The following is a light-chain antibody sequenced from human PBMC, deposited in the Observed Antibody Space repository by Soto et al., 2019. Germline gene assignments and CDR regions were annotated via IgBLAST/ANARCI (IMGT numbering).Light chain of an antibody. CDR1: QTLSINS. CDR2: AAS. V-gene: IGKV3-20*01. Sequence: EIVLTQSPDTLSLSPGERATLFCRASQTLSINSLAWYQQKPGQAPRLLIYAASTRDTGIPDRFNGSGSGTEFALTINRLEPEDFAVYYCQQYDGAPRTFGPGTKVDVK. J-gene: IGKJ3*01. CDR3: QQYDGAPRT.